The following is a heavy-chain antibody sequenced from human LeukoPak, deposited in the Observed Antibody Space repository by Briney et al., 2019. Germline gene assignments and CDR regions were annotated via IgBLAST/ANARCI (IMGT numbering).Heavy chain of an antibody. J-gene: IGHJ4*02. CDR2: ISSSGSTI. V-gene: IGHV3-48*03. CDR1: GFTFSSYE. Sequence: GGSLRLSCAASGFTFSSYEMNWVRQAPGKGLEWVSYISSSGSTIYYADSVKGRFTISRDNAKNSLYLQMNSLRAEDAAVYYCARGSEADYGDLTRSYWGQGTLVTVSS. CDR3: ARGSEADYGDLTRSY. D-gene: IGHD4-17*01.